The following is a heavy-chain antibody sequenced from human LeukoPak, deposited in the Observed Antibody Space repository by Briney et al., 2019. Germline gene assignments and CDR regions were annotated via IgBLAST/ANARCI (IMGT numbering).Heavy chain of an antibody. D-gene: IGHD3-10*01. CDR2: IKQDGSEK. CDR3: ARDPDMVRGVNFDY. CDR1: GFTFSIHW. J-gene: IGHJ4*02. V-gene: IGHV3-7*03. Sequence: GGSLRLSCAASGFTFSIHWMNWVRQAPGKGLEWVANIKQDGSEKYYVDSVKGRFTISRDNAKNSLYLQMNSLRAEDTAVYYCARDPDMVRGVNFDYWGQGTLVTASS.